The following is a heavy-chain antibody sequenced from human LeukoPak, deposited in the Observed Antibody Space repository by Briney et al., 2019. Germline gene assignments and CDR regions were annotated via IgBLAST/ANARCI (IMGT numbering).Heavy chain of an antibody. D-gene: IGHD3-3*01. CDR2: IYYSGIT. CDR1: GGSISDYY. CDR3: ARGDFCSKSNCYLRPMDV. V-gene: IGHV4-59*01. Sequence: SETLSLTCTVSGGSISDYYWNWIRQPPGKGLEWIGYIYYSGITTYNPSLKSRVTMSVDTAKNQFSLKLRSVTAADTAVYFCARGDFCSKSNCYLRPMDVWGKGTTVTVSS. J-gene: IGHJ6*03.